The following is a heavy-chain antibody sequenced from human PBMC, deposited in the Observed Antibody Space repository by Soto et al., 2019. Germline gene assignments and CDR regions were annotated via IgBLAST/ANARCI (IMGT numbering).Heavy chain of an antibody. Sequence: ASVKVSCKASGYTFTSYGISWVRQAPGQGLEWMGWISAYNGNTNYAQKFQGRVTITADESTSTAYMELSSLRSEDTAVYYCARWYSSSWYDYYYYGMDVWGQGTTVTVSS. J-gene: IGHJ6*02. CDR1: GYTFTSYG. CDR2: ISAYNGNT. V-gene: IGHV1-18*01. D-gene: IGHD6-13*01. CDR3: ARWYSSSWYDYYYYGMDV.